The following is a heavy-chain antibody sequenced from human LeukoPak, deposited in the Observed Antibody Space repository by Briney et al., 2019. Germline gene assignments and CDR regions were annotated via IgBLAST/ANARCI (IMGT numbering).Heavy chain of an antibody. CDR3: ARVTFNYFGSGDAFDI. J-gene: IGHJ3*02. D-gene: IGHD3-10*01. Sequence: PGGSLRLSCAASGFAVSTNYMSWVRQAPGKGLEWVSIIYSDGSTYYADSVKGRFTISRGNSKNTLYLQMNSLRAEDTAVYYCARVTFNYFGSGDAFDIWGQGTMVTVSS. V-gene: IGHV3-66*01. CDR2: IYSDGST. CDR1: GFAVSTNY.